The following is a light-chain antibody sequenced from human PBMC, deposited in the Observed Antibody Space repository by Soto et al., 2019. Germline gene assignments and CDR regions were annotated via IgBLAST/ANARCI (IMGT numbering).Light chain of an antibody. V-gene: IGKV1-27*01. CDR3: QKGPT. J-gene: IGKJ1*01. CDR1: RGISNY. Sequence: DIQMTQSPSSLSASVGDRVTITCRASRGISNYLAWYQQKPGKVPKLLIYAASTLQAGVPSRFSGSGSGTDFTLTISSLQPEDVATYYCQKGPTFGQGTKVEIK. CDR2: AAS.